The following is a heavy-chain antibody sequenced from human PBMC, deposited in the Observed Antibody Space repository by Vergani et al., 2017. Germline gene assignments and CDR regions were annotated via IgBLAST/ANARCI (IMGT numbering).Heavy chain of an antibody. V-gene: IGHV5-51*01. Sequence: EVELVQSGPEMRKPGESLKISGKGSEYSFGKYWMGWVRQMPGKGLEWMGIIYPADSDTRYSPSFQGQVTISADKSISTAFLQWDSLKASDTALYYCARHTTYTDSWGQGTLVTVSS. D-gene: IGHD1-1*01. J-gene: IGHJ4*02. CDR1: EYSFGKYW. CDR3: ARHTTYTDS. CDR2: IYPADSDT.